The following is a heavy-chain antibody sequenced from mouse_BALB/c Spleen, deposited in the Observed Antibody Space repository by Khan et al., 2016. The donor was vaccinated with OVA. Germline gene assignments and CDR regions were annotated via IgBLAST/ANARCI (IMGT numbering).Heavy chain of an antibody. CDR1: GFSLANYS. J-gene: IGHJ3*01. D-gene: IGHD2-4*01. CDR2: IWSAGST. Sequence: QVQLKQSGPGLVQPSQSLSITCTVSGFSLANYSVHWIRQSPGKGLEWLGVIWSAGSTDYNAAFMSRLTLTKDNSRSQVFFKMNSLQPNDTAIYYCARRGYDYGRGALFAYWGQGTLVTVSA. CDR3: ARRGYDYGRGALFAY. V-gene: IGHV2-2*02.